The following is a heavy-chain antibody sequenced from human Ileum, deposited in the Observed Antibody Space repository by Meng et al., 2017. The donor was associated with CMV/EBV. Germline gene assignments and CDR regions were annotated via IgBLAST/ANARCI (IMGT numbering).Heavy chain of an antibody. D-gene: IGHD3-16*01. CDR3: ASDFWGSAPSGFDY. CDR1: GYTITNYD. CDR2: IHPSGGST. J-gene: IGHJ4*02. Sequence: KASGYTITNYDHHWVRQAQGQGLEWMGIIHPSGGSTSYAQKFQGRVTMTRDTSTTTVYMELSSLRSEDTAVYYCASDFWGSAPSGFDYWGQGTLVTVSS. V-gene: IGHV1-46*01.